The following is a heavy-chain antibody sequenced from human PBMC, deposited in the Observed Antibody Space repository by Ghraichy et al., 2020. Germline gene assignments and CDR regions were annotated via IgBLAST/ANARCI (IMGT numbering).Heavy chain of an antibody. CDR2: IYYSGST. V-gene: IGHV4-59*01. Sequence: SETLSLTCTVSGGSISSYYWSWIRQPPGKGLEWIGYIYYSGSTNYNPSLKSRVTISVDTSKNQFSLKLSSVTAADTAVYYCARGQKTYYYYYDMDVWGQGTTVTVSS. CDR3: ARGQKTYYYYYDMDV. J-gene: IGHJ6*02. CDR1: GGSISSYY.